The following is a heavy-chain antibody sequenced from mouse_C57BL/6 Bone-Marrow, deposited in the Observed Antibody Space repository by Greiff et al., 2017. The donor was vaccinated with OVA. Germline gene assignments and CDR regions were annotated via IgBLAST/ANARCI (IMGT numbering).Heavy chain of an antibody. CDR2: IYPRSGNT. J-gene: IGHJ1*03. D-gene: IGHD2-3*01. CDR3: ARSYDGYYNGGYWYFDV. V-gene: IGHV1-81*01. Sequence: QVQLQQSGAELARPGASVKLSCKASGYTFTSYGISWVKQRTGQGLEWIGEIYPRSGNTDYNEKFKGKATLTADKSSSTAYMELRSLTSEDSAVYFCARSYDGYYNGGYWYFDVWGTGTTVTVSS. CDR1: GYTFTSYG.